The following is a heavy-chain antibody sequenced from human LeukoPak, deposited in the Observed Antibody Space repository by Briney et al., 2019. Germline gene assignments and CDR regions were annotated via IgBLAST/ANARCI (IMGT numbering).Heavy chain of an antibody. CDR2: ISGSDGHT. Sequence: GGSLRLSCAASGFTFSSYAMSWVRQAPGKGLEWVSGISGSDGHTHHAGSVKGRFIISRDNSKNTLYLQMNSLRAEDTAVYYCAKVAIAVAAEAFDIWGQGTMVTVSS. CDR1: GFTFSSYA. CDR3: AKVAIAVAAEAFDI. J-gene: IGHJ3*02. D-gene: IGHD6-13*01. V-gene: IGHV3-23*01.